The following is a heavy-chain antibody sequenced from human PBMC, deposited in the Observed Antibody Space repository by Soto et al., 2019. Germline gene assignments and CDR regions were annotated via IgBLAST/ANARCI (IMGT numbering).Heavy chain of an antibody. CDR2: TRNKANSYTT. Sequence: EVQLVESGGGLVQPGGSLRLSCATSGFTFSDHYMDWVRQAPGKGLEWVARTRNKANSYTTEYAPSVKGRFTISRDDSKNSLYLPMNSQKTEDTAVYYCAGDEGGNGWRHFDYWGQGTLVTVSS. D-gene: IGHD6-19*01. CDR1: GFTFSDHY. CDR3: AGDEGGNGWRHFDY. V-gene: IGHV3-72*01. J-gene: IGHJ4*02.